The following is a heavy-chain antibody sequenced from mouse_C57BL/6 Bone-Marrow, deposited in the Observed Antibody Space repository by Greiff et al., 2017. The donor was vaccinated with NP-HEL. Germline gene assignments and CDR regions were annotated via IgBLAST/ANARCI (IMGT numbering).Heavy chain of an antibody. CDR3: ARGVTTVVARTDYFDY. Sequence: QVQLKQPGAELVKPGASVKMSCKASGYTFTSYWITWVKQRPGQGLEWIGDIYPGSGSTNYNEKFKSKATLTVDTSSSTAYMQLSSLTSEDSAVYYCARGVTTVVARTDYFDYWGQGTTLTVSS. CDR1: GYTFTSYW. V-gene: IGHV1-55*01. CDR2: IYPGSGST. J-gene: IGHJ2*01. D-gene: IGHD1-1*01.